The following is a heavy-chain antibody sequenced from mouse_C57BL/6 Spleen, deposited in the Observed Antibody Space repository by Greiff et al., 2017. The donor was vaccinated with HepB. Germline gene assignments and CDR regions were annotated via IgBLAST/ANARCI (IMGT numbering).Heavy chain of an antibody. V-gene: IGHV1-18*01. CDR2: INPNNGGT. CDR1: GYTFTDYN. J-gene: IGHJ2*01. Sequence: VQLQQSGPELVKPGASVKIPCKASGYTFTDYNMDWVKQSHGKSLEWIGDINPNNGGTIYNQKFKGKATLTVDKSSSTAYMELRSLTSEDTAVYYCARRRFDYDYDGYYFDYWGQGTTLTVSS. D-gene: IGHD2-4*01. CDR3: ARRRFDYDYDGYYFDY.